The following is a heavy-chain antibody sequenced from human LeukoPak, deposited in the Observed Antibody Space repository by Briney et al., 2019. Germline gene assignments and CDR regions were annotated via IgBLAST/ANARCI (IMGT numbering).Heavy chain of an antibody. D-gene: IGHD5-18*01. CDR1: GFTFDDYA. Sequence: GRSLRLSCAASGFTFDDYAMHWVRQAPGKGLEWVSGISWNSGSIGYADPLKGRFTISRDNAKNSLYLQMNSLRAEDTALYYCAKVMHLTAMATRYFDYWGQGTLVTVSS. CDR2: ISWNSGSI. V-gene: IGHV3-9*01. J-gene: IGHJ4*02. CDR3: AKVMHLTAMATRYFDY.